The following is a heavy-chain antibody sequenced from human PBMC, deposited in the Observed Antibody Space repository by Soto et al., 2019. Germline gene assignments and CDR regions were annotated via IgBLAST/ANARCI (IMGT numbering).Heavy chain of an antibody. J-gene: IGHJ4*02. V-gene: IGHV3-23*01. CDR2: ISYSGSST. CDR3: AKCAGDTATSCYRGIDY. CDR1: GFTFSIYA. D-gene: IGHD2-2*02. Sequence: EVQLLESGGGLVQPGESLKLSCAASGFTFSIYAMSWVRQAPGKGLEWVSGISYSGSSTYYADSVKGRFSISRDNSMNTLYLQMNSLRGEGTAIYYCAKCAGDTATSCYRGIDYWGRGTLVTVSS.